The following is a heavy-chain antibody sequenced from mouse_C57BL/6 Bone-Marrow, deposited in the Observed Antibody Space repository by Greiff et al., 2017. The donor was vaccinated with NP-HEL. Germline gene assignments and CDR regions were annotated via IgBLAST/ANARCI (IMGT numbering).Heavy chain of an antibody. CDR1: GFTFSDYG. CDR2: ISSGSSTI. D-gene: IGHD1-1*01. V-gene: IGHV5-17*01. J-gene: IGHJ3*01. CDR3: ARMRYYYGGFAY. Sequence: EVKLVESGGGLVKPGGSLKLSCAASGFTFSDYGMHWVRQAPEKGLEWVAYISSGSSTIYYADTVKGRFTISRDHAKNTLFLQRTSLRSEDTAMYYCARMRYYYGGFAYWGQGTLVTVSA.